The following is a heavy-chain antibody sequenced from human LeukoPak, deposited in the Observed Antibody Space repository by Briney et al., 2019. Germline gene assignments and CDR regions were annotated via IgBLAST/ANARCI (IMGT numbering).Heavy chain of an antibody. CDR2: ISSSSSII. Sequence: PGCSLRLSCAASGFTFSSYSMNWVRQAPGKGLEWGSSISSSSSIIYYADSVKGRFTISRDNAKNSLYLQMNSLRAEDTAVYYCARDLFDDYSLDYWGQGTLVTVSS. CDR3: ARDLFDDYSLDY. J-gene: IGHJ4*02. V-gene: IGHV3-21*01. D-gene: IGHD3-16*01. CDR1: GFTFSSYS.